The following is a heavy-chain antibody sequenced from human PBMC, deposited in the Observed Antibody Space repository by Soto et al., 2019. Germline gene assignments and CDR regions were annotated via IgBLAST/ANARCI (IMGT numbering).Heavy chain of an antibody. Sequence: PSETLSLTCAVYGGSFSGYYWSWIRQPPGKGLEWIGEINHSGSTNYNPSLKSRVTISVDTSKNQFSLKLSSVTAADTAVYYCARGYYYYDSSGYPRTLCFDPWGQGTLVTVSS. J-gene: IGHJ5*02. CDR3: ARGYYYYDSSGYPRTLCFDP. D-gene: IGHD3-22*01. V-gene: IGHV4-34*01. CDR2: INHSGST. CDR1: GGSFSGYY.